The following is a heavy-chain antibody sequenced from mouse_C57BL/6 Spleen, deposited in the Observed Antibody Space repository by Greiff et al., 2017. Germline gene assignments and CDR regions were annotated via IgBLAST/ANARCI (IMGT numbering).Heavy chain of an antibody. D-gene: IGHD2-4*01. CDR3: AREGYDYDRFAY. CDR1: GYTFTSYG. Sequence: VQLQQSGAELARPGASVKLSCKASGYTFTSYGISWVKQRTGQGLEWIGEIYPRSGNTYYNEKFKGKATLTADKSSSTAYMELRSLTSEDSAVYFCAREGYDYDRFAYWGQGTLVTVSA. V-gene: IGHV1-81*01. CDR2: IYPRSGNT. J-gene: IGHJ3*01.